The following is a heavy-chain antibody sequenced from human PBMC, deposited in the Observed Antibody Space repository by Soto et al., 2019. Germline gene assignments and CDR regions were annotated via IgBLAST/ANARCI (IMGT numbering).Heavy chain of an antibody. J-gene: IGHJ4*02. Sequence: GWSLRLACATSGFSFSSFVMSWVRQAPGKGLEWVSSLSGSDGKTYYADSVKGRFSMSTDTSKSTLYLEMNSLRAEDTAVYYCARWSFLDHWGQGTRVTVSS. D-gene: IGHD1-26*01. CDR3: ARWSFLDH. CDR1: GFSFSSFV. CDR2: LSGSDGKT. V-gene: IGHV3-23*01.